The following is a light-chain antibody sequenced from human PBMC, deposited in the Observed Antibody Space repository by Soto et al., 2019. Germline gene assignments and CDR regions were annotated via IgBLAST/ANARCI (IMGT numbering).Light chain of an antibody. J-gene: IGKJ1*01. V-gene: IGKV1-5*03. CDR2: KAS. Sequence: DIQMTQSASILFGSVGDRVTITCRASQTISSWLAWYQQKPGKAPKLLIYKASTLKSGVPSRFSGSGSGTEFTLTISSLQPDDFPTYYCQHYNSYSEAFGQATKVDIK. CDR3: QHYNSYSEA. CDR1: QTISSW.